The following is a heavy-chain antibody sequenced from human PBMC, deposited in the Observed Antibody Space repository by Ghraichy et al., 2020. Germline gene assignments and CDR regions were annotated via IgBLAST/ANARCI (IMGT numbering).Heavy chain of an antibody. CDR2: ISSSISTI. CDR3: ARERGSSSSGGVYYFDY. J-gene: IGHJ4*01. V-gene: IGHV3-48*01. CDR1: GFTFSSYS. Sequence: GGSLRLSCAASGFTFSSYSMNWVRQAPGKGLEWVSYISSSISTIYYADSVKGRFTISRDNAKNSLYLQMNSLRAEDTAVYYCARERGSSSSGGVYYFDYWGHGTRVIVSS. D-gene: IGHD6-6*01.